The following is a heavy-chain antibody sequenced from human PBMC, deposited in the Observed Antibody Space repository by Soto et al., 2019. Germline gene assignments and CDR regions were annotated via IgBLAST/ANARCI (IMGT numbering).Heavy chain of an antibody. CDR3: ARARQYCSSTSCYLDP. CDR2: IHHSGST. D-gene: IGHD2-2*01. V-gene: IGHV4-4*02. Sequence: SETLSLTXGVSGDSISSSNWWNWVRQPPGKGLEWIGEIHHSGSTSYNPSLKSRVTISVDKSKNQFSLKLNSVIAADTAVYYCARARQYCSSTSCYLDPWGQGTLVTVSS. CDR1: GDSISSSNW. J-gene: IGHJ5*02.